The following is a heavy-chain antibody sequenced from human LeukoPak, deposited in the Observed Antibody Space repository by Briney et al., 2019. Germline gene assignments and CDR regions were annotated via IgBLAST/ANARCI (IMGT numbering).Heavy chain of an antibody. CDR1: GYTFTSYA. V-gene: IGHV7-4-1*02. CDR2: INTNTGNT. Sequence: ASVKVSCKASGYTFTSYAMNWVRQAPGQGLEWMGWINTNTGNTTYAQGFTGRFVFSLDTSVSTAYLQISSLKAEDTAVYYCGIAAAGGYFDYWGQGTLVTVSS. J-gene: IGHJ4*02. D-gene: IGHD6-13*01. CDR3: GIAAAGGYFDY.